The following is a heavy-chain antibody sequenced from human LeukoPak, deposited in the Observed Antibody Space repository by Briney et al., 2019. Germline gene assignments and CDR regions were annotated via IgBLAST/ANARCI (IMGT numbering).Heavy chain of an antibody. CDR3: TTCRLEETTPTGFDY. V-gene: IGHV4-4*02. J-gene: IGHJ4*02. D-gene: IGHD1-1*01. Sequence: SGTLSLTCAVSGGSISSHIWWSWVRQPPGKGLEWIGEIYHSGSTNKNPPLKSRVTISVDKSKNQFSLNLKSVTAADTAVYYCTTCRLEETTPTGFDYWGQGTLVTVSS. CDR2: IYHSGST. CDR1: GGSISSHIW.